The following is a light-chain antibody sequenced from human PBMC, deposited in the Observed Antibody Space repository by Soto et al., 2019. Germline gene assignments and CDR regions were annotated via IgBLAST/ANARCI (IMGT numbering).Light chain of an antibody. CDR3: QQYNNWPPPYT. Sequence: EIVMTQSPATLSVSPGERATLSCRASQSVSSNLAWYQQKPGQAPRLLIYGASTRATGIPARFSGSGSGTEFTLTISSLQSEDFAFYYCQQYNNWPPPYTFGHGTKLEIK. CDR1: QSVSSN. V-gene: IGKV3-15*01. J-gene: IGKJ2*01. CDR2: GAS.